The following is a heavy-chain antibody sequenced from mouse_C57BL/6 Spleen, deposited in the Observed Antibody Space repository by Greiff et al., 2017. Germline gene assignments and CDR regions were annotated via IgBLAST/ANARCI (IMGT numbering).Heavy chain of an antibody. J-gene: IGHJ2*01. CDR2: IDPSDSYT. Sequence: QVQLQQPGAELVKPGASVKLSCKASGYTFTSYWMQWVKQRPGQGLEWIGEIDPSDSYTNYNQKFKGKATLTVDTSSSTAYMQLSSLTSEDSAVYYCASGNGFDYWGQGTTLTVSS. CDR1: GYTFTSYW. D-gene: IGHD2-1*01. V-gene: IGHV1-50*01. CDR3: ASGNGFDY.